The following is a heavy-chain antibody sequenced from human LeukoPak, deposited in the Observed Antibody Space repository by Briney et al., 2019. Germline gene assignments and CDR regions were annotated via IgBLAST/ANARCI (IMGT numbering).Heavy chain of an antibody. V-gene: IGHV3-23*01. Sequence: LSGGSLRLSCAASRFTFSSYVMSWVRQAPGKGLEWVSSISRSAGATYYADSVKGRFTISRDNSRNTLSLHMNSLRAEDTAVYFCAKHAGGHDLDALDIWGQGTMVTVSS. CDR3: AKHAGGHDLDALDI. J-gene: IGHJ3*02. CDR1: RFTFSSYV. D-gene: IGHD2-2*01. CDR2: ISRSAGAT.